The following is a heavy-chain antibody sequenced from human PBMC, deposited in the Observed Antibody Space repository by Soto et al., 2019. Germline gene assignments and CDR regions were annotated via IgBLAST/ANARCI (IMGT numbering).Heavy chain of an antibody. D-gene: IGHD3-3*01. CDR3: ARWWSGSRQGFDP. CDR1: GVPISRGDYY. CDR2: IYYSGST. J-gene: IGHJ5*02. Sequence: QVQLQESGPGLVKPSQTLSLTCTVSGVPISRGDYYWGGIRRPPGKGLEWIGYIYYSGSTYYNPSLKSRVTISVDTSKNQFSLKLSSVTAADTAVYYCARWWSGSRQGFDPWGQGTLVTVSS. V-gene: IGHV4-31*03.